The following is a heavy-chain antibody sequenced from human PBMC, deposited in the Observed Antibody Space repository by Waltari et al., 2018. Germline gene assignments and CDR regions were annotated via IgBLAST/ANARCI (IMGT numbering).Heavy chain of an antibody. Sequence: QVQLVQSGAEVKKPGSSVKVSCKASGGTFSSYAISWVRQAPGQGLGWMGGISPIFGTAKYAQKFQGRVTITADESTSTAYMELSSLRSEDTAVYYCAREGGYYDFWSGYKPYYFDYWGQGTLVTVSS. CDR1: GGTFSSYA. D-gene: IGHD3-3*01. J-gene: IGHJ4*02. CDR2: ISPIFGTA. CDR3: AREGGYYDFWSGYKPYYFDY. V-gene: IGHV1-69*01.